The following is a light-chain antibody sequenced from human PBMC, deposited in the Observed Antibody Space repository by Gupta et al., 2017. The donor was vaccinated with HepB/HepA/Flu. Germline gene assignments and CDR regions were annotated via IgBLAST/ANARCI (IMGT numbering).Light chain of an antibody. CDR2: LNSDGSH. CDR1: SGHSSYA. CDR3: QTWNTGIRV. Sequence: QPVLTQSPSASAPLGASVKPTCTLRSGHSSYAIAWHQQQPGKGPRFLMNLNSDGSHGKGDGIPDRFSGSSSGAERYLTISSLQSEDEADYYCQTWNTGIRVFGGGTKLTVL. V-gene: IGLV4-69*01. J-gene: IGLJ3*02.